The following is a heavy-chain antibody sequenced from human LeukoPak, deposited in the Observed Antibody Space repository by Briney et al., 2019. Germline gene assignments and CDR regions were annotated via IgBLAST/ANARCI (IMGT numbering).Heavy chain of an antibody. D-gene: IGHD6-19*01. CDR2: ISSSSSYI. CDR1: GFTFSSYN. V-gene: IGHV3-21*01. CDR3: ARGVVAGTFDY. Sequence: PGGSPRLSCAASGFTFSSYNMNWVRQAPGKGLEWVSSISSSSSYIYYADSVKGRFTISRDNAKNSLYLQMNSLRAEDTAVYYCARGVVAGTFDYWGQGTLVTVSS. J-gene: IGHJ4*02.